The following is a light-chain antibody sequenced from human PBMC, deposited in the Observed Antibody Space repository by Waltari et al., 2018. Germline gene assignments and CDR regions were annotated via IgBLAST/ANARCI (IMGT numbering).Light chain of an antibody. J-gene: IGKJ2*01. Sequence: DIQMTQSPSSLSASVGDRVTITCRASQGISNSLAWYQQKPGKAPKLLFYSASKLGSGVPSRFSDSGSGTDYTLSISSLQPEDFATYYCQQYYSAPYTFGQGTKLEIK. CDR3: QQYYSAPYT. V-gene: IGKV1-NL1*01. CDR1: QGISNS. CDR2: SAS.